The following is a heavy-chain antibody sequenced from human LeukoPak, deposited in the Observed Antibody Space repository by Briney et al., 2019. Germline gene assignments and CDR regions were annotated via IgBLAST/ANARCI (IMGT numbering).Heavy chain of an antibody. D-gene: IGHD3-10*01. V-gene: IGHV3-23*01. CDR3: AKDRSGLELDY. J-gene: IGHJ4*02. CDR2: ISDSGGST. Sequence: GGSLRLSCAASGFTFSSHAMSWVRQAPGKGLEWVSAISDSGGSTYYADSVKGRFTIPRDNSKNTLYLQMNSLRAEDMAVYYCAKDRSGLELDYWGQGTLVTVSS. CDR1: GFTFSSHA.